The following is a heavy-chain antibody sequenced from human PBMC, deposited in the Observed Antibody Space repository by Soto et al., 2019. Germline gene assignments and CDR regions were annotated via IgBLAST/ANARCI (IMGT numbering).Heavy chain of an antibody. Sequence: ASVNVSCKASGYTFTNYGISWVRQAPGQELEWMGWINTYNGNTNHAQKLQGRVTMTTDTSTSTAYMELRSLRSDDTAVYYCARGVGSGTYYNQYNWFDPWGQGTLVTVSS. CDR3: ARGVGSGTYYNQYNWFDP. V-gene: IGHV1-18*01. CDR2: INTYNGNT. D-gene: IGHD3-10*01. CDR1: GYTFTNYG. J-gene: IGHJ5*02.